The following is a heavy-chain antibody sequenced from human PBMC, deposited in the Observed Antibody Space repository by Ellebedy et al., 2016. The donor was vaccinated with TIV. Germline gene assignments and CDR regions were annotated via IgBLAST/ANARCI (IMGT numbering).Heavy chain of an antibody. CDR3: ARDLGYYDSSGDY. V-gene: IGHV4-30-4*01. J-gene: IGHJ4*02. CDR2: IYYSGST. Sequence: MPSETLSLTCTVSGGSISSGDYYWSWIRQPPGKGLEWIGYIYYSGSTYYNPSLKSRVTISVDKSKNQFSLKLSSVTAADTAVYYCARDLGYYDSSGDYWGQGTLVTVSS. CDR1: GGSISSGDYY. D-gene: IGHD3-22*01.